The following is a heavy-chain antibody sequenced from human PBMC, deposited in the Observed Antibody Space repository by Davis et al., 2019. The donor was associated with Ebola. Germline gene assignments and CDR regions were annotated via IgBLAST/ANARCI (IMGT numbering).Heavy chain of an antibody. CDR3: ATEPSVGYCYGGRCSH. D-gene: IGHD2-15*01. V-gene: IGHV1-46*01. CDR2: INPGGGST. CDR1: GYTFTRYY. Sequence: AASVKVSCKASGYTFTRYYIHWVRQAPGQGLEWLGIINPGGGSTTYSQKFQGRVTMTRDTSTSTVYMDLSSLRSEDTAVYYCATEPSVGYCYGGRCSHWGQGTLVTVSS. J-gene: IGHJ4*02.